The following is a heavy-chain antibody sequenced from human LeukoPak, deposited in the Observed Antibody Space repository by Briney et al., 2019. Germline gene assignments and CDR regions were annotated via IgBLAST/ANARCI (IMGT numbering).Heavy chain of an antibody. V-gene: IGHV3-23*01. CDR1: GFTFSRYG. CDR3: AKDGSFDAFDI. Sequence: QPGGSLRLFCAAPGFTFSRYGMTWVRQAPGKGLEWVSAISGSGGSIHYADSVKGRFTISRDNSKNTLYLQMNSLRAEDTAIYYCAKDGSFDAFDIWGQGTMVTVSS. CDR2: ISGSGGSI. J-gene: IGHJ3*02. D-gene: IGHD3-10*01.